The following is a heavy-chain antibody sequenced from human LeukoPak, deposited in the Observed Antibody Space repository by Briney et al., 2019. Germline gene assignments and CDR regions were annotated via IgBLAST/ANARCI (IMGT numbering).Heavy chain of an antibody. J-gene: IGHJ4*02. V-gene: IGHV3-21*01. D-gene: IGHD5-12*01. CDR2: ISTSSSYI. Sequence: GGSLRLSCAASGFTFSNYAMSWVRQAPGKGLEWVSSISTSSSYIYYADSVKGRFTISRDNAKNSQYLQMNRLRVEDTAVYYCARVGLDRRGYSGYEAFDYWGQGTLVTVSS. CDR1: GFTFSNYA. CDR3: ARVGLDRRGYSGYEAFDY.